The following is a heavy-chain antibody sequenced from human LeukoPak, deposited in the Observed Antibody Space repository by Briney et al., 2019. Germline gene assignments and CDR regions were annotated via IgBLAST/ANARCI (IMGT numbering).Heavy chain of an antibody. V-gene: IGHV3-23*01. J-gene: IGHJ3*02. D-gene: IGHD7-27*01. CDR1: GFTFSSYS. CDR2: ISSSGGNT. CDR3: AKYDSPGDRPDAFDI. Sequence: PGGSLRLSCAASGFTFSSYSMSWVRQAPGKGLEWVSSISSSGGNTYYPDSVKGRFTISRDNSKNTLYLQMNSLRAEDTAVYFCAKYDSPGDRPDAFDIWGQGTMVTVSS.